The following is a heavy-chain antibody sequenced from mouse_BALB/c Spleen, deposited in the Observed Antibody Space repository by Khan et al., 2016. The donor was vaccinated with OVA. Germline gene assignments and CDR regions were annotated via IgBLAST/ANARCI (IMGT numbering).Heavy chain of an antibody. V-gene: IGHV1S41*01. CDR3: ARSNNYGNGLYDMDY. J-gene: IGHJ4*01. D-gene: IGHD1-1*01. CDR2: IAPGSGSA. Sequence: DLVKPGASVKLSCKASAYTFTSYWINWIRQRPGQGLEWIGCIAPGSGSAYYSDMFKAKATFTVDTSSTAAYIQVRSLSSEDSAVLFCARSNNYGNGLYDMDYRGRGNAVTV. CDR1: AYTFTSYW.